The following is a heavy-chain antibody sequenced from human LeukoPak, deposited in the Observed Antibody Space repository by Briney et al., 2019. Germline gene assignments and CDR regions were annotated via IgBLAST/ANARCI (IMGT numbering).Heavy chain of an antibody. CDR3: ASGFMGYDRSGYYDDAFDI. CDR1: GGTFSSYA. CDR2: IIPIFGTA. Sequence: GASVKVSCKASGGTFSSYAISWVRQAPGQGLEWVGGIIPIFGTANYAQKFQGRVTITADESTSTAYMELSSLRSEDTAVYYGASGFMGYDRSGYYDDAFDIWGQGTMVTVSS. J-gene: IGHJ3*02. D-gene: IGHD3-22*01. V-gene: IGHV1-69*13.